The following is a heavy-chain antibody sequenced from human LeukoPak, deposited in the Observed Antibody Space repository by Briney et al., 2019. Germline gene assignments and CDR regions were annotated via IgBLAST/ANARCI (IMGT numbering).Heavy chain of an antibody. V-gene: IGHV3-73*01. Sequence: PGGSLSLSCAASGFTLIGFAMNWVRQVSGKGLHWVGRFIGKDKNYATTYAASVKGRFTISRDDSKNTAYLQMNSLKTEDTAVYYCTRREAHSGGGYYGMDVWGQGTTVTVSS. D-gene: IGHD3-16*01. CDR1: GFTLIGFA. J-gene: IGHJ6*02. CDR2: FIGKDKNYAT. CDR3: TRREAHSGGGYYGMDV.